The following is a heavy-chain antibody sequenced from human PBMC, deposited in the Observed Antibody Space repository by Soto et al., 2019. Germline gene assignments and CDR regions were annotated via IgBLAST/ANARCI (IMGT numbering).Heavy chain of an antibody. Sequence: GWSLRLSCSASGFTFSSYGMHWVRQAPGKGLEWVAVIWYDGSNKYYADSVKGRFTISRDNSKNTLYLQINSLRAEDTAVYYCARGLELRDRSTLGIYYYEGRDVWGQGPTVTVFS. D-gene: IGHD1-7*01. J-gene: IGHJ6*02. CDR3: ARGLELRDRSTLGIYYYEGRDV. V-gene: IGHV3-33*01. CDR1: GFTFSSYG. CDR2: IWYDGSNK.